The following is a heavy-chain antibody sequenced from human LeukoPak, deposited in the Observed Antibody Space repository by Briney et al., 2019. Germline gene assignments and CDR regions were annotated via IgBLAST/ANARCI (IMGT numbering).Heavy chain of an antibody. CDR1: GFTVSSNY. CDR3: ARSRIAAAYFDY. V-gene: IGHV3-53*01. CDR2: IYSGGST. J-gene: IGHJ4*02. Sequence: PGGSLRLSCAASGFTVSSNYMSWVRQAPGKGLEWVSVIYSGGSTYYADSVKGRFTISRDNSKNTLYLQMNSLRAEDTAVYYCARSRIAAAYFDYWGQGTLVTVSS. D-gene: IGHD6-13*01.